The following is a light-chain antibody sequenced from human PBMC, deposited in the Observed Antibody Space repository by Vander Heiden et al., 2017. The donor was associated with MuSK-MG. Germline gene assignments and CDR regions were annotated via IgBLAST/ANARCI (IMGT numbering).Light chain of an antibody. J-gene: IGKJ5*01. Sequence: ENVFTHSPATLSLSPGDISTLSCRASQSVSSYLAWYQQKPGQAPRLLIYDTSNRATGIPARFSGSGSGTDFTLTISSLEPEDFAVYYCQQRTNWPPKYTFGQGTRLEIK. V-gene: IGKV3-11*01. CDR2: DTS. CDR1: QSVSSY. CDR3: QQRTNWPPKYT.